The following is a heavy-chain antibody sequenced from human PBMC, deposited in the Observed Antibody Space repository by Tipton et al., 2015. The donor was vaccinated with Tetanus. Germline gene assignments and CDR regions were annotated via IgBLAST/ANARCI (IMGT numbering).Heavy chain of an antibody. CDR3: ARDPWLDY. CDR1: GGSVRSGDYS. CDR2: VSYSGRT. J-gene: IGHJ4*02. Sequence: GLVKPSETLSLTCTVSGGSVRSGDYSWNWIRQPPGKGLEWLAYVSYSGRTNSNYSLKSRVTISVDTSQKQISLKVNSVTAADTAVYYCARDPWLDYWGQGTLVTVSS. V-gene: IGHV4-61*08.